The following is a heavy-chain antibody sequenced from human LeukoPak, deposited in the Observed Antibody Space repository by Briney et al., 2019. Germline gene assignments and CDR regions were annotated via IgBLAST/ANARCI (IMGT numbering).Heavy chain of an antibody. J-gene: IGHJ4*02. CDR1: GFTFSSYG. Sequence: GGSLRLSCAASGFTFSSYGMHWVRQAPGKGLEWVAVIWYDGSNKYYADSVKGRFTISRDNSKHTLYLQMNSLRAEDTAVYYCARDFDSSSLDYWGQGTLVTVSS. V-gene: IGHV3-33*01. CDR3: ARDFDSSSLDY. CDR2: IWYDGSNK. D-gene: IGHD6-13*01.